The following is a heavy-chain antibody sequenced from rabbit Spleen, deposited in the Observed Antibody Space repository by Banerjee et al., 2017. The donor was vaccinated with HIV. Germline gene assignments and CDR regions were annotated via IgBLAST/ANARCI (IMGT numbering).Heavy chain of an antibody. CDR2: IYASSSGNT. J-gene: IGHJ4*01. CDR3: ARDLAGVIGWNFNL. Sequence: QSLEESGGDLVKPGASLTLTCTASGFSFSNRHWICWVRQAPGTGLEWIGCIYASSSGNTYYASWAKGRFTISKGTSLNTVTLQMTSLTAADTATYFCARDLAGVIGWNFNLWGPGTLVTVS. V-gene: IGHV1S40*01. D-gene: IGHD4-1*01. CDR1: GFSFSNRHW.